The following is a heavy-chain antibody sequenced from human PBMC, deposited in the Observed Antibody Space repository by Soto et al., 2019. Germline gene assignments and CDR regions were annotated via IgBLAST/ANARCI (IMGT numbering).Heavy chain of an antibody. CDR2: ISGSGGST. CDR3: AKDVYGDYHGSHFDY. J-gene: IGHJ4*02. D-gene: IGHD4-17*01. V-gene: IGHV3-23*01. CDR1: GFTFSSYA. Sequence: GESLKISCAASGFTFSSYAMSWVRQAPGKGLEWVSAISGSGGSTYYADSVKGRFTISRDNSKNTLYLQMNSLRAEDTAVYYCAKDVYGDYHGSHFDYWGQGTLVTVSS.